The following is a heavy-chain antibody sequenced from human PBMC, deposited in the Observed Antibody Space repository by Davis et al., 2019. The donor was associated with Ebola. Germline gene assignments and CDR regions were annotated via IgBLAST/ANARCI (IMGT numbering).Heavy chain of an antibody. CDR2: INPSGGST. Sequence: ASVKVSCKASGYTFTGYYMHWVRQAPGQGLEWMGIINPSGGSTSYAQKFQGRVTMTTDTSTSTAYMELRSLRSDDTAVYYCARDGFLEWPIYYYYMDVWGKGTTVTVSS. D-gene: IGHD3-3*01. CDR1: GYTFTGYY. CDR3: ARDGFLEWPIYYYYMDV. V-gene: IGHV1-46*01. J-gene: IGHJ6*03.